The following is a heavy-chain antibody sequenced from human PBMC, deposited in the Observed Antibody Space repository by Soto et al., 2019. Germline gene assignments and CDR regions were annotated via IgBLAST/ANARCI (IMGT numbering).Heavy chain of an antibody. CDR1: GFTFSDYA. V-gene: IGHV3-30*03. Sequence: PGGSLRLSCAASGFTFSDYAMHWVRQAPGKGLEWVAVVCNDGRNTYYANSVKGRFTISRDNSKNTLSLQMGSLRAEDMAVYYCATVVTNTGGRGFDYWGQGTLVTVSS. D-gene: IGHD2-8*02. J-gene: IGHJ4*02. CDR2: VCNDGRNT. CDR3: ATVVTNTGGRGFDY.